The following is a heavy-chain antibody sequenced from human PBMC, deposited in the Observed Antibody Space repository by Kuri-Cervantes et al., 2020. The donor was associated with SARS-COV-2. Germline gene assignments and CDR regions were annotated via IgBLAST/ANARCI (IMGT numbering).Heavy chain of an antibody. CDR3: ARDVCSGGSCYHYYMDV. J-gene: IGHJ6*03. CDR2: INPNSGGT. D-gene: IGHD2-15*01. V-gene: IGHV1-2*02. CDR1: GCTFTGYY. Sequence: ASVKVSCKASGCTFTGYYMHWVRQAPGQGLEWMGWINPNSGGTNYAQKFQGRVTMTRDTSISTAYMELSRLRSDDTAVYYCARDVCSGGSCYHYYMDVWGKGTTVTVSS.